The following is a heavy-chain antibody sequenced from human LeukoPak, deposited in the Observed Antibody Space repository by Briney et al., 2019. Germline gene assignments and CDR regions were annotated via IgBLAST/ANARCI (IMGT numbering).Heavy chain of an antibody. V-gene: IGHV3-30*18. CDR1: GFTLSSYG. CDR2: ISYDGSNK. D-gene: IGHD6-19*01. Sequence: GGSQTLSCAASGFTLSSYGMYWVRKAPGKGLEWVADISYDGSNKYYADSVKGRFTISRDNAKNTLYLQMNSMRAEDTAVYNCAKDGISGWPRGYFDYWGQGTLVTVSS. J-gene: IGHJ4*02. CDR3: AKDGISGWPRGYFDY.